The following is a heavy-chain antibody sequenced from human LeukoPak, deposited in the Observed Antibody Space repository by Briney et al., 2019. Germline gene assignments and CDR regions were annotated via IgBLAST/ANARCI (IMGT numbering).Heavy chain of an antibody. D-gene: IGHD3-10*01. V-gene: IGHV4-38-2*01. J-gene: IGHJ4*02. Sequence: SETLSLTCAVSCYSISSGYYWGWIRQPPGKGLEWIGSIYHSGSTYYNPSLKSRVTISVDTSKNQFSLKLSSVTAADTAVYYCASTYYYGSGSYYNEGFDYWGQGTLVTVSS. CDR3: ASTYYYGSGSYYNEGFDY. CDR1: CYSISSGYY. CDR2: IYHSGST.